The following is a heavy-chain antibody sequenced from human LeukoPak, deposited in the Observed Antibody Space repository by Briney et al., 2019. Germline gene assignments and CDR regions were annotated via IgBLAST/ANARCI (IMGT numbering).Heavy chain of an antibody. D-gene: IGHD3-22*01. CDR2: INSDGSST. V-gene: IGHV3-74*01. CDR1: GFTFSSPW. J-gene: IGHJ4*02. CDR3: TRGSSGPDY. Sequence: GGSLRLSCAASGFTFSSPWMHWVRQAPGKGLVWVSRINSDGSSTVYADSVKGRFTISRDNAKNTLYLQMNSLRADDTAVYYCTRGSSGPDYWGQGTLVTVSS.